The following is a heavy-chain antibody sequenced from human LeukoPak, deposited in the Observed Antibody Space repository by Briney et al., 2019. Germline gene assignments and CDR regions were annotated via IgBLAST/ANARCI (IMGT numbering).Heavy chain of an antibody. CDR1: GYTFTSYG. CDR3: AIQSRSSSYDY. V-gene: IGHV1-18*01. D-gene: IGHD6-13*01. Sequence: ASVKVSCKGSGYTFTSYGISWVRQAPGQGLEWMGWISAYNGNTNYAQKFQGRVTMTTDTSTSTAYMELRSLRSDDTAVYYCAIQSRSSSYDYWGQGTLVTVSS. CDR2: ISAYNGNT. J-gene: IGHJ4*02.